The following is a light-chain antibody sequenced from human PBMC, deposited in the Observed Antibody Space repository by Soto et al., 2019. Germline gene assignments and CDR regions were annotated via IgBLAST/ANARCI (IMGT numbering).Light chain of an antibody. CDR1: SSDVGGYNY. Sequence: QSALTQPPSASGSPGQSVTISCTGTSSDVGGYNYVSWYQQHPGKAPKLMIYEVSQRPSGVPDRFSGSKSGYTVSLTVSGLQPEDEADYYCSSYGGSNNLVFGGGTKLTVL. CDR2: EVS. J-gene: IGLJ2*01. CDR3: SSYGGSNNLV. V-gene: IGLV2-8*01.